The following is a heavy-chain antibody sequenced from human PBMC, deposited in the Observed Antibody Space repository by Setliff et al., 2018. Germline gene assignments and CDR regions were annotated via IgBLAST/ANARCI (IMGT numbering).Heavy chain of an antibody. Sequence: GSLRLSCAASGFTFSDYSMNWVRQAPGKGLEWVSDISSSSSTIYYADSVKGRFTISRDNAQNSLYLQMNSLRAEDTAVYYCARSYNFWSGPALDVWGKGTTVTAPQ. CDR2: ISSSSSTI. CDR3: ARSYNFWSGPALDV. J-gene: IGHJ6*04. D-gene: IGHD3-3*01. CDR1: GFTFSDYS. V-gene: IGHV3-48*01.